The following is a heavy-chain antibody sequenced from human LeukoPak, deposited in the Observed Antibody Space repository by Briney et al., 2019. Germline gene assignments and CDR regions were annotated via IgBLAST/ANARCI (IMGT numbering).Heavy chain of an antibody. CDR2: ISGSGGST. V-gene: IGHV3-23*01. D-gene: IGHD6-19*01. CDR3: AKRPSAVAPYYYYGMDV. Sequence: PGGSLRLSCAASGFTFSSYAMSWVRQAPGKGLEWVSAISGSGGSTYYADSVKGRFTISRDNSKNTLYLQMNSLRAEDTAVYYCAKRPSAVAPYYYYGMDVWGLGTTVTVSS. CDR1: GFTFSSYA. J-gene: IGHJ6*02.